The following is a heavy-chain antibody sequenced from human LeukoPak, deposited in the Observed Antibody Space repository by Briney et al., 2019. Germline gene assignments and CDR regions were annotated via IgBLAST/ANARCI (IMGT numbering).Heavy chain of an antibody. V-gene: IGHV4-39*01. CDR2: TYYSGST. CDR3: ARYPAAATYYYYYGMDV. CDR1: GGSISSSSYY. J-gene: IGHJ6*02. Sequence: SETLSLTCTVSGGSISSSSYYWGWIRQPPGKGLEWIGSTYYSGSTYYNPSLKSRVTISVDTSKNQFSLKLSSVTAADTAVYYCARYPAAATYYYYYGMDVWGQGTTVTVSS. D-gene: IGHD6-25*01.